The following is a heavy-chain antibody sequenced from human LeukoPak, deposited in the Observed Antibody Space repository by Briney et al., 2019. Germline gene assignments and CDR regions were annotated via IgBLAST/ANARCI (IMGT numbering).Heavy chain of an antibody. CDR2: IFPGDSEI. Sequence: GESLKISCKGSGYTFADYWIGWVRQVPGQGLEWMGIIFPGDSEIKYSPSFEGQVTISVDKSTSTTSLQWSSLKASDTAIYYCARHDLTGCNCVGCYKSFHYYGMDVWGQGTTVIVSS. CDR3: ARHDLTGCNCVGCYKSFHYYGMDV. V-gene: IGHV5-51*01. J-gene: IGHJ6*02. D-gene: IGHD2-8*02. CDR1: GYTFADYW.